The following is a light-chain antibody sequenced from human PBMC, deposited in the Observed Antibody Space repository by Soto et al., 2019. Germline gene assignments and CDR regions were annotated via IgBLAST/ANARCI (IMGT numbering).Light chain of an antibody. CDR1: SSDVGGYNY. V-gene: IGLV2-14*01. CDR3: SSYTTTNTLV. CDR2: EVS. J-gene: IGLJ2*01. Sequence: QSALTQPPSASGSPGQSVTISCTGTSSDVGGYNYVSWYQQHPGKAPKFMIYEVSNRPSGVSNRFSGSKSGNTASLTISGLQPEDEADYYCSSYTTTNTLVFGGGTKLTVL.